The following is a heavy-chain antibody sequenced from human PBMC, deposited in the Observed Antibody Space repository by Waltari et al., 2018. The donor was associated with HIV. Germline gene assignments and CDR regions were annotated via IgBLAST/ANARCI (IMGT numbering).Heavy chain of an antibody. CDR2: IFYSVST. Sequence: QVRLQESGPGLVKPSQTLSLTCTVSGGSISSGDYFWSWVRQHPGKGLEWIGYIFYSVSTFYHLSLRSRTVISVDTSENQFSLRLTSVTAADTAFYYCATVGYCTTANCYPSQGFDSWGQGTLVTVSS. V-gene: IGHV4-31*03. J-gene: IGHJ4*02. CDR3: ATVGYCTTANCYPSQGFDS. D-gene: IGHD2-2*01. CDR1: GGSISSGDYF.